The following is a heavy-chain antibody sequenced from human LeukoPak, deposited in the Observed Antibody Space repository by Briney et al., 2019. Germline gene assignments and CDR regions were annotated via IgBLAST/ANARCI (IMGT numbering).Heavy chain of an antibody. J-gene: IGHJ4*02. D-gene: IGHD4-23*01. CDR2: ISSFTSAI. Sequence: GGSLRLSCAASGFTFNTYSMNWVRQAPGKGLEWVSYISSFTSAIDYADSVKGRFTISSDNSKSSLFLQMSSLRAEDTAVYYCARVATTVVTPIDYWGQGTLVTVSS. CDR1: GFTFNTYS. CDR3: ARVATTVVTPIDY. V-gene: IGHV3-48*01.